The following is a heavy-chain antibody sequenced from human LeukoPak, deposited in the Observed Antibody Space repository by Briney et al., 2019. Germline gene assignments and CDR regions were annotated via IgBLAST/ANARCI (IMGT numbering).Heavy chain of an antibody. J-gene: IGHJ5*02. CDR2: IYHSGST. CDR3: ARQPKSCARGVFITGKACWFDP. D-gene: IGHD3-10*01. Sequence: SETLSLTCTVSGYSISSGYYWGWIRQPPGKGLEWIGSIYHSGSTYYNPSLKSRVTISVDTSDNQFSLKLSSVTAADTAVYYCARQPKSCARGVFITGKACWFDPWGQGTLVTVSS. CDR1: GYSISSGYY. V-gene: IGHV4-38-2*02.